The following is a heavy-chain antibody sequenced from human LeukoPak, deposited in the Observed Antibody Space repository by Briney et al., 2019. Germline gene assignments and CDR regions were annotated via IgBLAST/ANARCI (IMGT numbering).Heavy chain of an antibody. V-gene: IGHV4-31*03. CDR1: GDSINSGNSY. D-gene: IGHD3-22*01. CDR2: ISYSAST. CDR3: ARVPVGNYYYTTGYFDL. Sequence: SQTLSLTCTVSGDSINSGNSYWAWIRQHPEKGLEWIGYISYSASTYYNPSLKSRLTMSVDTSKNQFSLKLNSVTAADTAVYYCARVPVGNYYYTTGYFDLWGRGTLVTVSS. J-gene: IGHJ2*01.